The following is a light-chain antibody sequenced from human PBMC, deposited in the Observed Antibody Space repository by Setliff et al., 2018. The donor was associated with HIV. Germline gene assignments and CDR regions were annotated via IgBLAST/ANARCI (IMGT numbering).Light chain of an antibody. CDR2: EVS. Sequence: QSALAQPASVSGSPGQSITISCTGTSSDVGGYKYVYWYQQHPGKASKLTIYEVSNRPSGISNRFSGSKSGNTASLTISGLQAEDEADYYCSSYRSGNTLVFGTGTKVTVL. J-gene: IGLJ1*01. CDR1: SSDVGGYKY. CDR3: SSYRSGNTLV. V-gene: IGLV2-14*01.